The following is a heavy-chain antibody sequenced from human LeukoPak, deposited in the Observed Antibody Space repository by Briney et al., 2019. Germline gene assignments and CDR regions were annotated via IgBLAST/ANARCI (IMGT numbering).Heavy chain of an antibody. D-gene: IGHD4-23*01. Sequence: SETLSLTCTVSGGSISSYYWSWIRQPPGEGLEWIGYIYYSGSANYNPSLKSRVTISVDTSKNQFSLKLSSVTAADTAVYYCARGHGGNSDYWGQGTLVTVSS. CDR1: GGSISSYY. CDR2: IYYSGSA. J-gene: IGHJ4*02. CDR3: ARGHGGNSDY. V-gene: IGHV4-59*01.